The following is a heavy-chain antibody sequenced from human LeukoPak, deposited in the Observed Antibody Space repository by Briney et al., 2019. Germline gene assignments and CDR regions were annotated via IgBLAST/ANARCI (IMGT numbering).Heavy chain of an antibody. Sequence: GESLKISCKGSGYSFTSYWIGWVRQMPGKGLEWMGIIYPGDSDTRYSPSFQGQVTISADKSISTAYLQWSSLRASDTAMYYCARQGRYCSSTSCYVEIWGQGTLVTVSS. D-gene: IGHD2-2*01. CDR1: GYSFTSYW. V-gene: IGHV5-51*01. CDR3: ARQGRYCSSTSCYVEI. J-gene: IGHJ4*02. CDR2: IYPGDSDT.